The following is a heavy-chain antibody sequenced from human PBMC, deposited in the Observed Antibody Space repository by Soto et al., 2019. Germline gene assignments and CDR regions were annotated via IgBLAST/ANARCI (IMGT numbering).Heavy chain of an antibody. CDR1: GFTFSSYA. J-gene: IGHJ5*02. D-gene: IGHD3-3*01. CDR3: AKVANVLRFLEWLPTNWFDP. V-gene: IGHV3-23*01. CDR2: IRGSGGST. Sequence: EVQLLESGGGLVQPGGSLRLSCAASGFTFSSYAISWVRQAPGKGLEWVSAIRGSGGSTYYADSVKGRFTISRDNAKKKLYLQMNSLRAEDTAVYYCAKVANVLRFLEWLPTNWFDPWGQGTLVTVSS.